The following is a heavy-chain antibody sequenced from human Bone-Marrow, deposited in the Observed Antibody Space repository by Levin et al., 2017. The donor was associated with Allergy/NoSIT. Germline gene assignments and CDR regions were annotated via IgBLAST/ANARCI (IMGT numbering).Heavy chain of an antibody. CDR2: IQYSGST. D-gene: IGHD6-13*01. V-gene: IGHV4-39*02. Sequence: PSETLSLTCTVSGASISSSVNYWGWIRRPPGKELEWIGSIQYSGSTYYNPSLKSRVTISMDTSKNQISLTLRSVTAADTAMYYCARDVNSISWFKTWGQGTLVTVSS. CDR1: GASISSSVNY. CDR3: ARDVNSISWFKT. J-gene: IGHJ5*02.